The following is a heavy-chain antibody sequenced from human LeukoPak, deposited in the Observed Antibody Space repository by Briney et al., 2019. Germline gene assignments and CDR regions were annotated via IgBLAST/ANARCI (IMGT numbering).Heavy chain of an antibody. CDR2: IYYSGST. D-gene: IGHD1-26*01. V-gene: IGHV4-59*01. Sequence: PSETLSLTCTVSGGSIRSYYWSWIRQPPGKGLEWIGYIYYSGSTNYNPSLKSRVTISVDTSKDQFSLKLSSVTAADTAVYYCAREGSTGLSFDYWGQGTLVTVSS. J-gene: IGHJ4*02. CDR3: AREGSTGLSFDY. CDR1: GGSIRSYY.